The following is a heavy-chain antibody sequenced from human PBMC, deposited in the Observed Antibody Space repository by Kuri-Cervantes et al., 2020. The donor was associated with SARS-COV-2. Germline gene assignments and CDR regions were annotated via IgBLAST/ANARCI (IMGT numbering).Heavy chain of an antibody. V-gene: IGHV1-2*02. CDR3: ARDGVLLTIVVVVAATGFDY. D-gene: IGHD2-15*01. Sequence: ASVKVSCKASGYTFTAYYMHWVRQAPGQGLEWMGWINPNSGATNYAQKFQGRVTMTRDTSISTAYMELRSLRSDDTAVYYCARDGVLLTIVVVVAATGFDYWGQGTLVTVSS. CDR2: INPNSGAT. J-gene: IGHJ4*02. CDR1: GYTFTAYY.